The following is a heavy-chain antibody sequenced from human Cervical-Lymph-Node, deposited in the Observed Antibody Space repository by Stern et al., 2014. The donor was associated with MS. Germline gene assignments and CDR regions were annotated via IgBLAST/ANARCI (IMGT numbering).Heavy chain of an antibody. Sequence: VQLVQSGGGLVQPGGSQRLSCVASGSTFSTSWMSWVRQAPGKGLEWVANIKRDGSDTYYLDSVKGRFTISRDNAKSSLYLEMNSLRAEDTAVYYCTRFLQSGWSDLFDSWGRGTLVTVSS. V-gene: IGHV3-7*01. CDR1: GSTFSTSW. CDR3: TRFLQSGWSDLFDS. CDR2: IKRDGSDT. J-gene: IGHJ5*01. D-gene: IGHD6-19*01.